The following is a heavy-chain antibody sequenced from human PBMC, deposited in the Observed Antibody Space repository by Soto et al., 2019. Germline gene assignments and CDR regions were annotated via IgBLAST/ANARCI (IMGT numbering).Heavy chain of an antibody. V-gene: IGHV3-74*01. CDR2: IDSDGTIT. J-gene: IGHJ2*01. CDR3: AKEPVGPDWYFDL. Sequence: PGGSLRLSCTASQFTFNTYWMHWVRQAPGKGLMWVSHIDSDGTITNYADSVKGRFTISRDNARNTLYLQMNSLTAEDTAVYNCAKEPVGPDWYFDLWGRGTLVTVSS. CDR1: QFTFNTYW.